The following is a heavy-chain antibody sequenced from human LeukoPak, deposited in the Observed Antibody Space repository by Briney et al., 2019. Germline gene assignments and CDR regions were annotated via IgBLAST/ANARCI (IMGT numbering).Heavy chain of an antibody. D-gene: IGHD3-10*01. J-gene: IGHJ4*02. CDR1: GYTFTSYG. Sequence: ASVKVSCKASGYTFTSYGISWVRQAPGQGLEWMGWISAYNGNTNYAQKLQGRVTMTTDTSTSTAYMELRSLRSDDTAVYYCARDLGPYYYGSGSGLGHFRLHDYWGQGTLVTVSS. CDR2: ISAYNGNT. V-gene: IGHV1-18*01. CDR3: ARDLGPYYYGSGSGLGHFRLHDY.